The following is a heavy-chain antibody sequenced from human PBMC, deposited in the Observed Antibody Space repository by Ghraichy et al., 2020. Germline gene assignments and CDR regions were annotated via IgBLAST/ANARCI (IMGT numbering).Heavy chain of an antibody. CDR1: GFTFSTYW. CDR2: IKEDGGEK. V-gene: IGHV3-7*01. J-gene: IGHJ4*02. D-gene: IGHD3-16*01. CDR3: ARARGKLDY. Sequence: LSLTCAASGFTFSTYWMSWVRQAPGKGLEWVANIKEDGGEKYYVDSVKGRFTISRDNAKNSLYLQMNSLRAEDTAVYYCARARGKLDYWGQGTQVTVSS.